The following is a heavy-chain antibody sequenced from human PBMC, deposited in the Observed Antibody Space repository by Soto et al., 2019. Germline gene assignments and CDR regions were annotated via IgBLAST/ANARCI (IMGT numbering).Heavy chain of an antibody. Sequence: QVQLVQSGAEVKKPGSSVKVSCKASGGTFSTYAISWVRQAPRQGPEWMGGIVPMYGSTDYARKFQARVTITADRSTSTAYMELTSLRSDDTAVYYCAKTLSYYDSSPVDVWGQGTTVSVSS. CDR2: IVPMYGST. CDR1: GGTFSTYA. V-gene: IGHV1-69*01. D-gene: IGHD3-22*01. J-gene: IGHJ6*02. CDR3: AKTLSYYDSSPVDV.